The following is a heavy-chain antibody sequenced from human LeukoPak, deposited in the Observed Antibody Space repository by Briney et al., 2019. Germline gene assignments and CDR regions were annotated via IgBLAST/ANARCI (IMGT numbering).Heavy chain of an antibody. CDR2: IRYDGSNK. J-gene: IGHJ4*02. V-gene: IGHV3-30*02. D-gene: IGHD3-10*01. CDR1: GFTFSSYG. CDR3: AKGSGLATDQDY. Sequence: GGSQRLSCAASGFTFSSYGMHWVRQAPGKGLEWVAFIRYDGSNKYYADSVKGRFTISRDNSKNTLYLQMNSLRAEDTAVYYCAKGSGLATDQDYWGQGTLVTVSS.